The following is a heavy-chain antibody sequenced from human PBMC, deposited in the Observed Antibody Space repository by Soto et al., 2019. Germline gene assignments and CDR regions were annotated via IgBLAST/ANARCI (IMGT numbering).Heavy chain of an antibody. CDR2: IKSDGSGT. Sequence: GGSLRLSCAASGFTFSSAWMHWVRQAPGKGLVWVSHIKSDGSGTSYAGSVKGRFSISRDNAENTLYLQMNSLRAEDTAVYYCAREPADYYDSSGPNSGVDYWGQGTLVTVSS. CDR1: GFTFSSAW. D-gene: IGHD3-22*01. CDR3: AREPADYYDSSGPNSGVDY. J-gene: IGHJ4*02. V-gene: IGHV3-74*01.